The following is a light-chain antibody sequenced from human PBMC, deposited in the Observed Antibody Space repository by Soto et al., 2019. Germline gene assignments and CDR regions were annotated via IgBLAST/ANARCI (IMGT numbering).Light chain of an antibody. CDR3: QQYDSWPPLFT. J-gene: IGKJ3*01. Sequence: EIIMTQSPATLSVSPGERATLSCRASQSVSSNLAWYRQRPGQAPRLLIYGTSTRATGFPDRFSGSGSGTEFTLTISSLQSEDFAVYYCQQYDSWPPLFTFGPGTKVDLK. CDR2: GTS. V-gene: IGKV3-15*01. CDR1: QSVSSN.